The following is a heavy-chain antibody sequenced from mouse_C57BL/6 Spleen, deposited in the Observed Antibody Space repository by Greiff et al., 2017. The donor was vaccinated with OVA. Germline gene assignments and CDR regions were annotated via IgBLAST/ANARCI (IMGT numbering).Heavy chain of an antibody. Sequence: EVKLQQSGPELVKPGASVKISCKASGYTFTDYYMNWVKQSHGKSLEWIGDINPNNGGTSYNQKFKGKATLTVDKSSSTAYMELRSLTSEDSAVYYCARPYGSSFFDYWGQGTTLTVSS. CDR2: INPNNGGT. J-gene: IGHJ2*01. CDR3: ARPYGSSFFDY. D-gene: IGHD1-1*01. CDR1: GYTFTDYY. V-gene: IGHV1-26*01.